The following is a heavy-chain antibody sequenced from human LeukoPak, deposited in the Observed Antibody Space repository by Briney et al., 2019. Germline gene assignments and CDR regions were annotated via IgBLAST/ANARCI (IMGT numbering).Heavy chain of an antibody. V-gene: IGHV3-23*01. J-gene: IGHJ4*02. CDR3: AKDLKPDSGYEVDH. CDR2: LWGNNKNI. Sequence: GGSLRLSCAASGFTFSTHTMSWVRQAPGKGLERVSALWGNNKNIYYADSVKGRFTISRDNSGNMVYLQMSDLRVENTAVYYCAKDLKPDSGYEVDHWGQGTLVTVSS. D-gene: IGHD5-12*01. CDR1: GFTFSTHT.